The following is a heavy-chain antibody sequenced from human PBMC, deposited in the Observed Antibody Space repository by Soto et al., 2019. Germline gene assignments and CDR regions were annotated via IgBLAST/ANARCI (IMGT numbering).Heavy chain of an antibody. CDR2: IWYDGSNK. CDR3: ARGRGCSGGSCYSISDDYYYGMDV. D-gene: IGHD2-15*01. CDR1: GFTFSSYG. V-gene: IGHV3-33*01. Sequence: QVQLVESGGGVVQPGRSLRLSCAASGFTFSSYGMHWVRQAPGKGLEWVAVIWYDGSNKYYADSVKGRFTISRDNSKNTLYMQMNSLRAEETAVYYCARGRGCSGGSCYSISDDYYYGMDVWGQGTTVTVSS. J-gene: IGHJ6*02.